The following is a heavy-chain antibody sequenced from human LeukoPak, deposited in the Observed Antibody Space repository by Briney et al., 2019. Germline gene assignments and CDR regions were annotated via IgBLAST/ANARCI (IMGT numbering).Heavy chain of an antibody. CDR1: GGSISSGSYY. D-gene: IGHD1/OR15-1a*01. CDR2: IYTSGSA. Sequence: SQTLSLTCTVSGGSISSGSYYWSWIRQPAGKGLEWIGRIYTSGSANYNPSLKSRVTISVDTSKNQFSLKLSSVTAADTAVYYCARGPTSYYYYYMDVWGKGTTVTVSS. J-gene: IGHJ6*03. CDR3: ARGPTSYYYYYMDV. V-gene: IGHV4-61*02.